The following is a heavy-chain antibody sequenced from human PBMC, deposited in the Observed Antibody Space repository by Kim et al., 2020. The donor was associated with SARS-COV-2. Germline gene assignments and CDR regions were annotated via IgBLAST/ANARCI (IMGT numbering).Heavy chain of an antibody. V-gene: IGHV3-15*01. D-gene: IGHD3-16*02. J-gene: IGHJ4*02. CDR1: GFIFSNYW. CDR2: VMSKADGGTI. CDR3: TTDRVN. Sequence: GGSLRLSCAASGFIFSNYWMSWVRQAPGKGLEWVGRVMSKADGGTIHYTAPVKGRFTISRDDSKNMLYLQMDSLRTEDTAVYYCTTDRVNWGQGALVTVS.